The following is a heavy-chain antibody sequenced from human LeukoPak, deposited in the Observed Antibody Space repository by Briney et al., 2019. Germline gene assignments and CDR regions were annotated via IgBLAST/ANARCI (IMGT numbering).Heavy chain of an antibody. J-gene: IGHJ4*02. CDR1: RFTFSSYA. CDR2: ITGSGGST. D-gene: IGHD2-8*01. Sequence: GGSLRLSCAASRFTFSSYAMTWVRQAPGKGLEWVSVITGSGGSTDYADSVKGRFTISRDNSKNTLYLQMNSLRAEDTAVYYCAKDHCTNGVCYMVYWGQGTLVTVSS. V-gene: IGHV3-23*01. CDR3: AKDHCTNGVCYMVY.